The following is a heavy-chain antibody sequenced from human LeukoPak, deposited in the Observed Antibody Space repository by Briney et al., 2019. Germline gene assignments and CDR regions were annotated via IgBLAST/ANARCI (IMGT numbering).Heavy chain of an antibody. D-gene: IGHD3-22*01. CDR3: TCGYYSRGDY. CDR1: GGSISSATYY. V-gene: IGHV4-39*01. CDR2: VYYSGST. J-gene: IGHJ4*02. Sequence: SETLSLTCNVSGGSISSATYYWGWIRQPPGKGLEWIGSVYYSGSTYYNPSLKSRVTISLDTSENQVSVKLNSVTAADTAIYYCTCGYYSRGDYWGQGTLVTVSS.